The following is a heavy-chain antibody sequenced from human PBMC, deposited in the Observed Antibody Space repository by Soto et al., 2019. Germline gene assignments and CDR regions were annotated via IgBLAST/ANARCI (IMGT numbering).Heavy chain of an antibody. V-gene: IGHV3-74*01. CDR1: GFTFSTYW. D-gene: IGHD3-16*02. Sequence: HPGGSLRLSCAASGFTFSTYWMHWVRQAPGKGLVWVSRINSDGSTTNYADSVKGRFTISRDDSKNTLNLQMNSLKTEDTAVYYCVTYDFIWGSYRVRWAYWGQGTLVTVSS. CDR3: VTYDFIWGSYRVRWAY. CDR2: INSDGSTT. J-gene: IGHJ4*02.